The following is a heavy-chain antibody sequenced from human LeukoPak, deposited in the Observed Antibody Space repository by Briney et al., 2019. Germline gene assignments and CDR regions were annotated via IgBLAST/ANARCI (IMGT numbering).Heavy chain of an antibody. Sequence: PGGSLRLSCAASGFTVSSYGMNWVRRAPGKGLELVSYISTSGGTIYYADSVKGRFTISRDSAKNSLYLQMNSLRADDTAVYYCARGKRPDSSSPYGMDVWGQGTTVTVSS. D-gene: IGHD6-6*01. CDR3: ARGKRPDSSSPYGMDV. J-gene: IGHJ6*02. CDR1: GFTVSSYG. V-gene: IGHV3-48*01. CDR2: ISTSGGTI.